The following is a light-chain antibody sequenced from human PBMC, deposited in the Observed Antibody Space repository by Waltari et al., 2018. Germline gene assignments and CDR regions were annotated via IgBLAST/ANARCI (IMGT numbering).Light chain of an antibody. V-gene: IGKV1-5*03. J-gene: IGKJ1*01. Sequence: DIQMTQSPSTLSASVGGRVTITCRASQSITNWLAWYQQKTGKAPKLLIYRASKLESGVPSRFSGSGSGTEFTLTISSLQPDDFATYYCQQYDNYWTFGQGTKVEIK. CDR2: RAS. CDR1: QSITNW. CDR3: QQYDNYWT.